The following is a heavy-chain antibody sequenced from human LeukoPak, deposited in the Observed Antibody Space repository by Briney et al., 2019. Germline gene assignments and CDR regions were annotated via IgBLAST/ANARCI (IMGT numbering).Heavy chain of an antibody. CDR3: ATDNFYDFWSSP. V-gene: IGHV4-39*01. Sequence: KASETLSLTCTVPGGSISSSSYYWGWIRQPPGKGLEWIGSIYYSGSTYYNPSLKSRVTISVDTSKNQFSLKLSSVTAADTAVYYCATDNFYDFWSSPWGQGTLVTVSS. CDR2: IYYSGST. J-gene: IGHJ5*02. D-gene: IGHD3-3*01. CDR1: GGSISSSSYY.